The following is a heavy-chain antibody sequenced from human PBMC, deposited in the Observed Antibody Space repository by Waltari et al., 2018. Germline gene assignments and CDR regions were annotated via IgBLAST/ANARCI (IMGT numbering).Heavy chain of an antibody. CDR1: GYTFTNYY. CDR3: ATLSGSYLFDY. D-gene: IGHD1-26*01. CDR2: VDREDGET. J-gene: IGHJ4*02. V-gene: IGHV1-69-2*01. Sequence: EVQLVQSGAEVKKPGATVKISCKASGYTFTNYYMHWGQQAPGKGLEWMGRVDREDGETIYEEKFQGRATITAATSTDTAYMELSSLRSEDTAVYYCATLSGSYLFDYWGQGTLVTVSS.